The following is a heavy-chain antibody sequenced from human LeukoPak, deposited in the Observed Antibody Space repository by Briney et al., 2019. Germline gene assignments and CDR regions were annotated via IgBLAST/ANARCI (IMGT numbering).Heavy chain of an antibody. CDR3: AKDGTHYYDSSGFFDY. Sequence: GGSLRLSCAASGFTFCSYGMHWVRQAPGKGLEWVAFIRYDGSNKYYADSVKGRFTISRDNSKNTLYLQMNSLRAEDTAVYYCAKDGTHYYDSSGFFDYWGQGTLVTVSS. V-gene: IGHV3-30*02. J-gene: IGHJ4*02. D-gene: IGHD3-22*01. CDR2: IRYDGSNK. CDR1: GFTFCSYG.